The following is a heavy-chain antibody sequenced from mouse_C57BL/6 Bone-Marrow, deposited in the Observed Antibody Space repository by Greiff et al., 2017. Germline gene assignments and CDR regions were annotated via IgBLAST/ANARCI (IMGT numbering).Heavy chain of an antibody. Sequence: EVQLQQSGPELVKPGASVKISCKASGYTFTDYYMNWVKQSHGKSLEWIGDINPNNGGTRYNQKFKGKATLTVDKSSSTAYMELRSLTSEDSAVYYCARCGYYAWFAYWGQGTLVTVSA. CDR1: GYTFTDYY. V-gene: IGHV1-26*01. CDR3: ARCGYYAWFAY. CDR2: INPNNGGT. D-gene: IGHD2-3*01. J-gene: IGHJ3*01.